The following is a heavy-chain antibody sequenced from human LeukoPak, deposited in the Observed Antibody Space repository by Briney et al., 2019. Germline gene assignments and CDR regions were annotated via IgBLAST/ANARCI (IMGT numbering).Heavy chain of an antibody. Sequence: SETLSLTCTVSGGSFSTDYWSWIRQPPGKGLEWIGEINHSGSTNYNPSLKSRVTISVDTSKNQFSLKLSSVTAADTAVYYCARGGEYYYDSSGYYYYHWGQGTLVTVSS. D-gene: IGHD3-22*01. CDR2: INHSGST. V-gene: IGHV4-34*01. J-gene: IGHJ5*02. CDR3: ARGGEYYYDSSGYYYYH. CDR1: GGSFSTDY.